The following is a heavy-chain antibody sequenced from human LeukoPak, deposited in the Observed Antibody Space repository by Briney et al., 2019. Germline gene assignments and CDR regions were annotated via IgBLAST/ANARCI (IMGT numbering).Heavy chain of an antibody. Sequence: ASLKVSCKVSGYTLTELSMHWVRQAPGKGLEWMGGFDPEDGEAIYAQKFQGRVTMTEDTSTDTAYMELSSLRSEDTAVYYCATALVYCDSSGYPHFDYWGQGTLVTVSS. CDR1: GYTLTELS. V-gene: IGHV1-24*01. J-gene: IGHJ4*02. CDR3: ATALVYCDSSGYPHFDY. D-gene: IGHD3-22*01. CDR2: FDPEDGEA.